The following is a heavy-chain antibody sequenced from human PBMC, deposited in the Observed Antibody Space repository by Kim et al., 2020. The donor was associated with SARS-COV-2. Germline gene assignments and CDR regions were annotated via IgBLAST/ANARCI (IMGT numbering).Heavy chain of an antibody. V-gene: IGHV3-23*01. D-gene: IGHD4-17*01. CDR3: AKGATVTTLFFDY. Sequence: YADSVKGRFTISRDNSKNTLYLQMNSLRAEDTAVYYCAKGATVTTLFFDYWGQGTLVTVSS. J-gene: IGHJ4*02.